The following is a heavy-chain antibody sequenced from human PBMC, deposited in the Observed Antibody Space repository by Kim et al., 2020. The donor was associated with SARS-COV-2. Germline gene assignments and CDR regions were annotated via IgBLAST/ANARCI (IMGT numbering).Heavy chain of an antibody. D-gene: IGHD3-16*01. J-gene: IGHJ4*02. CDR3: ASDPRRYYDYVWGSVN. V-gene: IGHV3-21*01. Sequence: SVKGRFTISRDNAKNSLYLQMNSLRAEDTAVYYCASDPRRYYDYVWGSVNWGQGTLVTVSS.